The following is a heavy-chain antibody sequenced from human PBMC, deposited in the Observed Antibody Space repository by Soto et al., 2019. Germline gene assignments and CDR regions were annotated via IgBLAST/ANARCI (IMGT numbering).Heavy chain of an antibody. D-gene: IGHD3-10*01. J-gene: IGHJ4*02. Sequence: ASETLSLTCAVSGGSISSDNHYWSWIRPQPEKGLEWIGEINHSGSTNYSPSLKSRVTISVDTSKNQFSLKLSSVTAADTAVYYCARAQSIRGVIIVPYYFDYWGQGTLVTVSS. CDR2: INHSGST. V-gene: IGHV4-34*01. CDR3: ARAQSIRGVIIVPYYFDY. CDR1: GGSISSDNHY.